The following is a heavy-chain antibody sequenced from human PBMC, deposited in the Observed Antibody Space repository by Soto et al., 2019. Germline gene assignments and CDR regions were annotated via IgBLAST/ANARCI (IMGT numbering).Heavy chain of an antibody. CDR1: GFMFNRYV. V-gene: IGHV3-30*04. Sequence: GGYLRLSCAASGFMFNRYVMLWVRRAPGKGLERVGFISYDGTKKDYADSVKGRINISSDNSKETLYLTMNSLRPEDSGVYYCARDNPTFYDFRSRLRSYVVEYFDSWGQRT. J-gene: IGHJ4*02. CDR2: ISYDGTKK. CDR3: ARDNPTFYDFRSRLRSYVVEYFDS. D-gene: IGHD3-3*01.